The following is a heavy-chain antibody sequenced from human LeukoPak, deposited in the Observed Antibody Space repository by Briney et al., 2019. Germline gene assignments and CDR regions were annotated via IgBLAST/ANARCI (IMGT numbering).Heavy chain of an antibody. CDR2: IYPGDSDT. Sequence: GESLKISCKGSGYSFTSYWIGWVRQMPGKGLEWMGIIYPGDSDTRYSPSFQGQVTISADKSISTAYLQWSSLKASDTAMYYCASERYGSLSVVPPDYWGQGTLVTVSS. CDR3: ASERYGSLSVVPPDY. V-gene: IGHV5-51*01. D-gene: IGHD2-2*01. J-gene: IGHJ4*02. CDR1: GYSFTSYW.